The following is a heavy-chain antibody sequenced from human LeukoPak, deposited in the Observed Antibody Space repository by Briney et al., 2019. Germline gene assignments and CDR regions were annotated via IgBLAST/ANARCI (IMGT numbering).Heavy chain of an antibody. V-gene: IGHV4-59*01. CDR1: GGSISSYY. CDR3: ARWYSSGWAFDY. J-gene: IGHJ4*02. Sequence: SETLSLTCTVSGGSISSYYWNWIRQPPGKGLEWIGYIHYSGSTKYNPSLKSRVTISVDTSKNQFSLKLSSVTSADTAVYYCARWYSSGWAFDYWGQGTLVTVSS. D-gene: IGHD6-19*01. CDR2: IHYSGST.